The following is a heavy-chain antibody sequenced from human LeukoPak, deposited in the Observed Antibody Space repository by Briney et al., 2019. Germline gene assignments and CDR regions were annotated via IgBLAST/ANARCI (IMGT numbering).Heavy chain of an antibody. CDR1: GFTFSSNE. CDR3: ARVYLYYDSSALGENDY. D-gene: IGHD3-22*01. V-gene: IGHV3-48*03. Sequence: GGSLRLSCAASGFTFSSNEMNWVRQAPGKGLEWVSYISSSGSTIYYADSVKGRFTISRDNAKNSLYLQMNSLRAEDTAVYYCARVYLYYDSSALGENDYWGQGTLVTVSS. CDR2: ISSSGSTI. J-gene: IGHJ4*02.